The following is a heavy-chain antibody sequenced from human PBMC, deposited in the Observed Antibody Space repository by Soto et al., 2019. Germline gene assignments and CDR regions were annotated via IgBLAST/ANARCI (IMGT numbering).Heavy chain of an antibody. V-gene: IGHV1-69*13. CDR2: IIPIFGTA. J-gene: IGHJ6*02. D-gene: IGHD3-3*01. Sequence: PVAAVQVSCKASGGTFSIYAISWVLQAPGQGLEWMGGIIPIFGTANYAQKFQGRVTITAEESTSTAYMELSSLRSEDTAVYYCARAYDFWSGYYTYYYGMDVWGQGTTVTVSS. CDR1: GGTFSIYA. CDR3: ARAYDFWSGYYTYYYGMDV.